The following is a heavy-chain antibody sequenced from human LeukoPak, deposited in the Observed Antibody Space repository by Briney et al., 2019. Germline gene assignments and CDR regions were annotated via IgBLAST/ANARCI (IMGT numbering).Heavy chain of an antibody. CDR2: ISWNSGNI. D-gene: IGHD1-26*01. CDR1: GFTFDDYA. Sequence: GGSLRLSCAASGFTFDDYAMHWVRQGPGKGLEWGSGISWNSGNIGYADSVKGRFTISRDNTENSLYLQLNSLRAEDTGLYYCAKGSGGYYDAFDLWGQGTMVTVSS. CDR3: AKGSGGYYDAFDL. V-gene: IGHV3-9*01. J-gene: IGHJ3*01.